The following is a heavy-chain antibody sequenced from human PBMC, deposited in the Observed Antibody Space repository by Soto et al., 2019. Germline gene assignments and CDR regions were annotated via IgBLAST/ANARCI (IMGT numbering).Heavy chain of an antibody. CDR1: GGSISSYY. CDR3: ARHVTGRFDP. J-gene: IGHJ5*02. CDR2: IYYSGST. Sequence: PSETLSLTCTVSGGSISSYYWSWIRQPPGKGLEWIGYIYYSGSTNYNPSLKSRVTISVDTSKNQFSLKLSSVTAADTAVYYCARHVTGRFDPRGQRTPVTGSS. V-gene: IGHV4-59*08.